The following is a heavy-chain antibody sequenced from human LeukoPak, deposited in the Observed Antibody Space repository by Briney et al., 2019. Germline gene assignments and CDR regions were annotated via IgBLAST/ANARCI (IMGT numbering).Heavy chain of an antibody. CDR3: ARDKSRHMQRYSGYTFDP. J-gene: IGHJ5*02. CDR1: GFTFSSYS. CDR2: ISSSSSYT. V-gene: IGHV3-21*01. Sequence: GGSLRLSCAASGFTFSSYSMNWVRQAPGKGLEWVSSISSSSSYTYYADSVKGRFTISRDNAKNSLYLQMNSLRAEDTAVYYCARDKSRHMQRYSGYTFDPWGQGTLVTVSS. D-gene: IGHD5-12*01.